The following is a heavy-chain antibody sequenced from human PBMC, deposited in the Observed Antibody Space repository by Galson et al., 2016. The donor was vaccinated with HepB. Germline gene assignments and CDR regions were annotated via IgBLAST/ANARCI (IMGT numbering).Heavy chain of an antibody. D-gene: IGHD1-26*01. CDR1: GYSFNSYF. CDR2: INPRGGTT. J-gene: IGHJ4*02. V-gene: IGHV1-46*02. CDR3: AIVEYSGTSFVDY. Sequence: SVKVSCKASGYSFNSYFLHWVRQAPGQGLEWMGMINPRGGTTSYAQKFQGRVTMTRVTSTSTVYLDLTSLRSEDTAVYYCAIVEYSGTSFVDYLGQGTLVTVSS.